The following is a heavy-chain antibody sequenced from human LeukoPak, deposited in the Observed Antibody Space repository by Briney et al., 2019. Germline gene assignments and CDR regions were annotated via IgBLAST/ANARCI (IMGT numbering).Heavy chain of an antibody. CDR1: GGSISSYY. D-gene: IGHD2-15*01. CDR3: ARISVYCSGGSCYWRRLDY. CDR2: IYTSGST. Sequence: SETLSLTCTVSGGSISSYYWSWIRQPAGKGLEWIGRIYTSGSTNYNPSLKSRVTMSVDTSKNQFSLKLSSVTAADTAVYYCARISVYCSGGSCYWRRLDYWGQGTLVTVSS. V-gene: IGHV4-4*07. J-gene: IGHJ4*02.